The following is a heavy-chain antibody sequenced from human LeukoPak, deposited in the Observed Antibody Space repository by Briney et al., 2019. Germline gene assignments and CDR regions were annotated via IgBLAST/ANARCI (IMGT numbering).Heavy chain of an antibody. D-gene: IGHD1-26*01. CDR3: ARDLGATGDY. J-gene: IGHJ4*02. CDR2: IYYSGST. CDR1: GGSISSYY. Sequence: SETLSLTCTVSGGSISSYYWSWIRQPPGKGLEGIGYIYYSGSTNYNPSLKSRVTISVDTSKNQFSLKLSSVTAADTAVYYCARDLGATGDYWGQGTLVTVSS. V-gene: IGHV4-59*01.